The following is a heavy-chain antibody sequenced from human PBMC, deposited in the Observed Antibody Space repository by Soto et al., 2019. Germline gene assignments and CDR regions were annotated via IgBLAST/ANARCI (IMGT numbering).Heavy chain of an antibody. CDR3: ARAVAPYFGTWFDP. CDR1: GGSISSGNSYS. J-gene: IGHJ5*02. Sequence: QLQLQESGSGLVKPSQTLSLTCAVSGGSISSGNSYSWSWIRQPPGKGLEWIGAISQTGSTSYNPALKTRLTMSVDKYKNQFSLRLSSVIAADMAVYYCARAVAPYFGTWFDPWGQGILVTVSS. CDR2: ISQTGST. V-gene: IGHV4-30-2*01. D-gene: IGHD3-10*01.